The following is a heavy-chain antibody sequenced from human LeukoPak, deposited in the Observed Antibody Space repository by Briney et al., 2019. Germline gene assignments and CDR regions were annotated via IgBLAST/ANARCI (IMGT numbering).Heavy chain of an antibody. CDR3: AKIRDPLIAAAGRDYFDY. V-gene: IGHV3-30*18. CDR2: ISYDGSNK. CDR1: GFTFSSYG. J-gene: IGHJ4*02. Sequence: GGSLRLSCAASGFTFSSYGMHWVRQAPGKGREGVAVISYDGSNKYYADSVKGRFTISRDNSKNTLYLQMNSLRAEDTAVYYCAKIRDPLIAAAGRDYFDYWGQGTLVTVSS. D-gene: IGHD6-13*01.